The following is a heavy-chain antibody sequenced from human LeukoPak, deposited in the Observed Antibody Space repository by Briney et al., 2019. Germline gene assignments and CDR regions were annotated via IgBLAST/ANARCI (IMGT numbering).Heavy chain of an antibody. Sequence: ASVKVSCKASRGTFSSYAISWVRQAPGQGLEWMGGIIPIFGTANYAQKFQGRVTITADESTSTAYMELSSLRSEDTAVYYCARAWDFDIVVVPWFDPWGQGTLVTVSS. D-gene: IGHD2-2*01. CDR1: RGTFSSYA. J-gene: IGHJ5*02. V-gene: IGHV1-69*13. CDR3: ARAWDFDIVVVPWFDP. CDR2: IIPIFGTA.